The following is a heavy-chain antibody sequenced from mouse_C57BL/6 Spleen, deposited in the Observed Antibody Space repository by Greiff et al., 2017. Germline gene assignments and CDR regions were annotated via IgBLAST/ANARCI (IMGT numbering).Heavy chain of an antibody. CDR3: ARPHECYGGSYGDY. CDR2: ILPGSGST. V-gene: IGHV1-9*01. J-gene: IGHJ2*01. Sequence: VQLQQSGAELMKPGASVKLSCKATGYTFTGYWIEWVKQRPGHGLEWIGEILPGSGSTNYNEKFKGKATFTADTSSNTAYMQLSSLTTEDSALXNCARPHECYGGSYGDYWGQGTTLTVSS. CDR1: GYTFTGYW. D-gene: IGHD1-1*01.